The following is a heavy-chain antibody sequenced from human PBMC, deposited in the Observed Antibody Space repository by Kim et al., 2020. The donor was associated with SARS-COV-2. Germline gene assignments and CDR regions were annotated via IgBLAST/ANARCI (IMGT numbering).Heavy chain of an antibody. J-gene: IGHJ6*03. Sequence: RFTISRDTSKNTLYLQMNSLRAEDTAVYYCAKFHPEWFGELLYLYYYYMDVWGKGTTVTVSS. D-gene: IGHD3-10*01. V-gene: IGHV3-23*01. CDR3: AKFHPEWFGELLYLYYYYMDV.